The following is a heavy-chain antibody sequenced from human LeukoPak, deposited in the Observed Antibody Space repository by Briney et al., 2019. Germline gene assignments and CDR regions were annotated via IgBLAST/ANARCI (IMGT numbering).Heavy chain of an antibody. D-gene: IGHD6-13*01. CDR1: GFTFDDYA. CDR3: AKDISRYSSSWYVFDY. V-gene: IGHV3-9*03. J-gene: IGHJ4*02. CDR2: ISWNSGSI. Sequence: GGSLRLSCAASGFTFDDYAMHWVRQAPGEGLEWVSGISWNSGSIGYADSVKGRFTISRDNAKNSLYLQMNSLRAEDMALYYCAKDISRYSSSWYVFDYWGQGTLVTVSS.